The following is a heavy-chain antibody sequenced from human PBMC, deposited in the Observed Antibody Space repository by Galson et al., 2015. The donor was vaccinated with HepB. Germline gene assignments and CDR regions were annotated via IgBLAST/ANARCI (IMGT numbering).Heavy chain of an antibody. V-gene: IGHV4-39*07. D-gene: IGHD2-15*01. J-gene: IGHJ4*02. CDR1: GGSISSSSYY. Sequence: ETLSLTCTVSGGSISSSSYYWGWIRQPPGKGLEWIGSIYYSGSTYYNPSLKSRVTISVDTSKNQFSLKLSSVTAADTAVYYCARKVVVAATHYFDYWGQGTLVTVSS. CDR3: ARKVVVAATHYFDY. CDR2: IYYSGST.